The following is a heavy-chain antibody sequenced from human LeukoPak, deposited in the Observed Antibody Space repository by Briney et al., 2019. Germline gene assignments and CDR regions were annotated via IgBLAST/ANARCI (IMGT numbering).Heavy chain of an antibody. J-gene: IGHJ3*02. CDR2: ISDNGGGT. CDR1: GFTFNSYA. Sequence: QPGGSLRLSCVASGFTFNSYAMNWVRQAPGKGLEWVSSISDNGGGTYYADSVKGRFTISRDNPKNTLYLQMNSLSAEDTAVYYCAKAGGGMAAMRTLGTFDIWGQGTMVTVSS. CDR3: AKAGGGMAAMRTLGTFDI. V-gene: IGHV3-23*01. D-gene: IGHD5-24*01.